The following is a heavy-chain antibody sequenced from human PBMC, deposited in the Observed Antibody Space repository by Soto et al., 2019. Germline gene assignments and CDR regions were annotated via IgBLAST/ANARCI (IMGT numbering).Heavy chain of an antibody. J-gene: IGHJ6*03. CDR1: GFTFSSYS. CDR3: AGGYYYYMDV. V-gene: IGHV3-7*03. CDR2: IKQDGSEK. Sequence: GGSLRLSCAASGFTFSSYSMNWVRQAPGKGLEWVANIKQDGSEKYYVDSVKGRFTISRDNAKNSLYLQMNSLRAEDTAVYYCAGGYYYYMDVWGKGTTVTVSS.